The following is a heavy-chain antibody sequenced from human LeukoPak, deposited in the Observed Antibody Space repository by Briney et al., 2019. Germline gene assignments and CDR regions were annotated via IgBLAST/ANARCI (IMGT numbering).Heavy chain of an antibody. CDR3: AREGKYYDILTGDSPEVAFDY. J-gene: IGHJ4*02. V-gene: IGHV1-2*02. D-gene: IGHD3-9*01. Sequence: ASVKVSCKASGYTFTSYAMNWVRQAPGQGLEWMGWINPNSGGTNYAQKFQGRVTMTRDTSISTAYMELSRLRSDDTAVYYCAREGKYYDILTGDSPEVAFDYWGQGTMVTVSS. CDR1: GYTFTSYA. CDR2: INPNSGGT.